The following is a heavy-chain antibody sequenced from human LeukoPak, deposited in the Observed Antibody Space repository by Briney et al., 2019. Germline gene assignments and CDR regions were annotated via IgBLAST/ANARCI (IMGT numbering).Heavy chain of an antibody. V-gene: IGHV3-23*01. CDR1: GFTFSNYP. D-gene: IGHD1-26*01. CDR3: ARDFGYSGSYRFDY. CDR2: ISESGDVT. J-gene: IGHJ4*02. Sequence: GGSLRLSCVVSGFTFSNYPMSWVRQAPGKGLEWVSVISESGDVTHYADSMKGRLTISRDNTKNTLSLHMNSLRAEDTAIYYCARDFGYSGSYRFDYWGQGTLVTVSS.